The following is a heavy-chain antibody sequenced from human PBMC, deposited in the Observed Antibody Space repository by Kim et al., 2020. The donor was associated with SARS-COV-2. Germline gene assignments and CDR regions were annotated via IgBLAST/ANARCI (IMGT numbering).Heavy chain of an antibody. V-gene: IGHV3-23*01. CDR1: GFAFSSYP. CDR2: LSNTGGAT. Sequence: GGSLRLSCRASGFAFSSYPMSWVRQAPGRGLQWISGLSNTGGATYYADSVKGRFTISRDNSKNTLYLQMNSLRGEDTAVYYCVRDRVASYVAGWEFSYWGQGTLVTVSS. J-gene: IGHJ4*02. CDR3: VRDRVASYVAGWEFSY. D-gene: IGHD5-18*01.